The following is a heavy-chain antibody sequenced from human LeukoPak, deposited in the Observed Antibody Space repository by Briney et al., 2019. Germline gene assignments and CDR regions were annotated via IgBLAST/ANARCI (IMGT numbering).Heavy chain of an antibody. CDR3: AIDDYYYDSSPDDC. V-gene: IGHV3-23*01. CDR2: ISGSCGST. D-gene: IGHD3-22*01. Sequence: PGGSLRLSCAASGFTFSSYSMSGVRQAPGKGLEWVSAISGSCGSTYYADALKGRLTISRDNSKTTLSLQMNSLRADDTAVYYCAIDDYYYDSSPDDCWGQGILVTV. CDR1: GFTFSSYS. J-gene: IGHJ4*02.